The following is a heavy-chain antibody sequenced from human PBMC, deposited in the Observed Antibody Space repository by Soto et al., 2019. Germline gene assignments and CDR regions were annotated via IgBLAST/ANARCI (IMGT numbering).Heavy chain of an antibody. V-gene: IGHV1-69*13. J-gene: IGHJ5*02. CDR1: GGTFSSYA. D-gene: IGHD5-18*01. CDR2: IIPIFGTA. Sequence: SVKVSCKASGGTFSSYAISWVRQAPGQGLEWMGGIIPIFGTANYAQKFQGRVTITADESTSTAYMELSSLRSEDTAVYYCAREGTAMPNWFDPWGQGTLVTVSS. CDR3: AREGTAMPNWFDP.